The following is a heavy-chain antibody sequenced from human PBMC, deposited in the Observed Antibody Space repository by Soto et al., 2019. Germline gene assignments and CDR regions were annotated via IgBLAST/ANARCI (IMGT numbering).Heavy chain of an antibody. CDR3: ARRGCTYYMDV. CDR1: GFTFSSYA. Sequence: GGSLRLSCAASGFTFSSYAISWVRQAPGKGLEWVSAISGSGGSTYYAESVKGRFTISRDNSKNTLYLQMNSLRADDTAVYCCARRGCTYYMDVWGKGTTVTVSS. J-gene: IGHJ6*03. D-gene: IGHD2-8*01. V-gene: IGHV3-23*01. CDR2: ISGSGGST.